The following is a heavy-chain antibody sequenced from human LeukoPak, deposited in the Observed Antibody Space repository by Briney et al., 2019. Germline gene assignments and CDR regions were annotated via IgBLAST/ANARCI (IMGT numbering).Heavy chain of an antibody. CDR2: ISGSGGST. V-gene: IGHV3-23*01. Sequence: QPGGSLRLSCAASGFTFSSYAMSWVRQAPGKGLEWVSAISGSGGSTHYADSVKGRFTISRGNSKNTLYMQMNSLRTEDTAVYYCAKGGVAAARDYWGQGTLVTVSS. J-gene: IGHJ4*02. CDR1: GFTFSSYA. CDR3: AKGGVAAARDY. D-gene: IGHD6-13*01.